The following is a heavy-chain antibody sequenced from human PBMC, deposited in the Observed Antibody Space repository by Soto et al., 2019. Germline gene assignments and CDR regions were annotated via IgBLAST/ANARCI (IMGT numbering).Heavy chain of an antibody. CDR3: ARMNYYDTSGYPFAY. CDR2: IYHSGST. V-gene: IGHV4-30-2*02. Sequence: SETQSVPGAVLGGSISSGGYSWSWIRQPPGKGLEWIGHIYHSGSTYYNPSLKSRVTISVDRSKNQFSLKLSPVTAADTAVYYCARMNYYDTSGYPFAYWGQGMMVTVSS. D-gene: IGHD3-22*01. CDR1: GGSISSGGYS. J-gene: IGHJ4*02.